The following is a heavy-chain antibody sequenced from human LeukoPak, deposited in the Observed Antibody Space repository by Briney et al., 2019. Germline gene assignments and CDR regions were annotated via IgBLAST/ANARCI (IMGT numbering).Heavy chain of an antibody. CDR3: ATNLGIEQQLGPWYFDY. CDR1: GGSISSYY. V-gene: IGHV4-59*01. J-gene: IGHJ4*02. D-gene: IGHD6-13*01. Sequence: SETLSLTCTVSGGSISSYYWSWIRQPPGKGLGWIGYIYYSGSTNYNPSLKSRVTISVDTSKNQFSLKLSSVTAADTAVYYCATNLGIEQQLGPWYFDYWGQGTLVTVSS. CDR2: IYYSGST.